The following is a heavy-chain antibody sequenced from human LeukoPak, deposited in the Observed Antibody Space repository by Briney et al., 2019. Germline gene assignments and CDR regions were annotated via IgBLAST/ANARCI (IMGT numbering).Heavy chain of an antibody. CDR3: ARVPVVVEDFDY. D-gene: IGHD3-22*01. V-gene: IGHV3-74*01. Sequence: QPGGSLRLSCAASGFTFSSYWMHWVRQAPGKGLVWVSDINSDGSSIRYADSVKGRFTISRDNAENTLYLQMNSLRAEDTAVYYCARVPVVVEDFDYWGQGTLVTVSS. CDR2: INSDGSSI. J-gene: IGHJ4*02. CDR1: GFTFSSYW.